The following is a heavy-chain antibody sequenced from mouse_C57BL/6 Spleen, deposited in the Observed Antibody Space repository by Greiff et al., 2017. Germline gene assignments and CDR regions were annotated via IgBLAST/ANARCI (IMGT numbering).Heavy chain of an antibody. CDR3: RKTVVATRYYFDY. J-gene: IGHJ2*01. Sequence: VKLQQSGAELMKPGASVKLSCKATGYTFTGYWIEWVKQRPGHGLEWIGEILPGSGSTNYNEKFKGKATFTADTSSNTAYMQLSSLTTEDSAIYYCRKTVVATRYYFDYWGQGTTLTVSS. D-gene: IGHD1-1*01. CDR2: ILPGSGST. CDR1: GYTFTGYW. V-gene: IGHV1-9*01.